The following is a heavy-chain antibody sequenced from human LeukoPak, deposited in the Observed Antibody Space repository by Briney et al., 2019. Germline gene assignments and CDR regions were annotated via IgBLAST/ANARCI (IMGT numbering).Heavy chain of an antibody. CDR1: GYTFTGYY. D-gene: IGHD6-13*01. V-gene: IGHV1-2*02. Sequence: ASVKVSCKASGYTFTGYYMHWVRQAPGQGLEWMGWINPNSGGTNYAQKFQGRVTMTRDTSISTAYMELSRLRSDDTAVYYCARDQAAAASYYYYYYMDVWGKGTTVTVSS. CDR3: ARDQAAAASYYYYYYMDV. CDR2: INPNSGGT. J-gene: IGHJ6*03.